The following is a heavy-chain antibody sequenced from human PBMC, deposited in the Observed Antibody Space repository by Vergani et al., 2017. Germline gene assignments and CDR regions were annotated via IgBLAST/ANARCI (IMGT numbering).Heavy chain of an antibody. CDR2: IKSDGSIT. D-gene: IGHD3-16*02. CDR3: ARSRGIEPCYMSNGLDS. CDR1: GFSFNSYW. J-gene: IGHJ5*01. Sequence: DVHLAESGGGFFQPGGSLRLSCSASGFSFNSYWMHWVRHVPGKGLLCGSRIKSDGSITDYTDSVKGRFTISRDNAQNTLYLQMNSLRVEVKGVYYCARSRGIEPCYMSNGLDSWGQGTLVTVSS. V-gene: IGHV3-74*01.